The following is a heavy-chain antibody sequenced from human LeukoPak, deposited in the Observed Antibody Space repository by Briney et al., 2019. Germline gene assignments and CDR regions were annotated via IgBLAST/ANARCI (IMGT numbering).Heavy chain of an antibody. D-gene: IGHD3-22*01. V-gene: IGHV4-34*01. CDR3: ARDNYYDSSGYRYYFDY. CDR1: GFTFSDHY. J-gene: IGHJ4*02. CDR2: INHSGST. Sequence: GSLRLSCAASGFTFSDHYMTWIRQPPGKGLEWIGEINHSGSTNYNPSLKSRVTISVDTSKNQFPLKLSSVTAADTAVYYCARDNYYDSSGYRYYFDYWGQGTLVTVSS.